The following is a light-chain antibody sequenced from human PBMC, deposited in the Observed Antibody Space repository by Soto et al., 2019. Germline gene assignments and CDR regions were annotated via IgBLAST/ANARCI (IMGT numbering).Light chain of an antibody. Sequence: QSVLTQPPSVSGAPGQRVTISCTGSSSNIGAGYDVHWYQQLPGTAPKLLIYGNTNRPSGVPDRFSGSRSGTSASLAITGLQAEDDGDYYCAAWDDSLNGWVFGTGTKLTVL. J-gene: IGLJ1*01. CDR3: AAWDDSLNGWV. CDR1: SSNIGAGYD. V-gene: IGLV1-40*01. CDR2: GNT.